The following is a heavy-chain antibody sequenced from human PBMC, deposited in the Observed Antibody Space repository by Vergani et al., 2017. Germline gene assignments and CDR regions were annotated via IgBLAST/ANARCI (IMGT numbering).Heavy chain of an antibody. Sequence: EVQLLESGGSLKQPGGSVQLPCSASGFTFSTYAMPWVRQAPGKGLELDPALTGGGGSTYYADSFKGRFIISRDNTRDTMYLKMNSLRTEDTATYYLVKDAVSYENFFDSWGKGTLVTVSS. CDR1: GFTFSTYA. D-gene: IGHD1-26*01. J-gene: IGHJ4*02. CDR3: VKDAVSYENFFDS. V-gene: IGHV3-23*01. CDR2: LTGGGGST.